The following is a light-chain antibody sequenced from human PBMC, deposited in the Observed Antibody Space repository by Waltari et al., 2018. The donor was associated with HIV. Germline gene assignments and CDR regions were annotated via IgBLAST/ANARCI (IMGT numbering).Light chain of an antibody. V-gene: IGLV1-51*02. J-gene: IGLJ3*02. CDR3: ATWDSNLSAWV. Sequence: QSVLTQPPSVSAAPGPKATISCSGGASNLGNNSVSWYQQLPGTAPKLLIYENNKRPSGIPDRFSGSKSGTSATLGITGLQTGDEADYYCATWDSNLSAWVFGGGTKLTVL. CDR2: ENN. CDR1: ASNLGNNS.